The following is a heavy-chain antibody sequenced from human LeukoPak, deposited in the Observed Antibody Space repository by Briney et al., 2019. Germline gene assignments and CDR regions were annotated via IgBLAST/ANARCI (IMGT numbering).Heavy chain of an antibody. J-gene: IGHJ4*02. Sequence: PGGSLRPSCAASGFTFSSYAMSWVRQAPGKGLEWVSAISGSGGSTYYADSVKGRFTISRDNSKNTLYLQMNSLRAEDTAVYYCAKGGYDSSGYYYLFDYWGQGTLVTVSS. V-gene: IGHV3-23*01. CDR1: GFTFSSYA. D-gene: IGHD3-22*01. CDR3: AKGGYDSSGYYYLFDY. CDR2: ISGSGGST.